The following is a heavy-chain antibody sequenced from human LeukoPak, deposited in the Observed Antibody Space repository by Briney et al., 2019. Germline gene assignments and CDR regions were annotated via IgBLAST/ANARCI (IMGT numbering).Heavy chain of an antibody. CDR2: VSGSGGDT. D-gene: IGHD1-1*01. CDR1: GFTFTTNA. V-gene: IGHV3-23*01. Sequence: GGSLRLSCAASGFTFTTNAMSWVRQAPGKGLEWVSAVSGSGGDTYYAGSVKGRFTVSRDNSKNTLYLQMNSLRAEDTAVYFCAKELIIQPTGTVAFDIWGQGTMVTVSS. CDR3: AKELIIQPTGTVAFDI. J-gene: IGHJ3*02.